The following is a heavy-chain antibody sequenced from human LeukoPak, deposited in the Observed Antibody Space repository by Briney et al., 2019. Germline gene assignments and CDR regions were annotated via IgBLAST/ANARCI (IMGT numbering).Heavy chain of an antibody. D-gene: IGHD2-15*01. CDR3: ARLGVVVAATAAEY. J-gene: IGHJ4*02. V-gene: IGHV4-59*01. CDR2: IYYSGST. Sequence: SETLSLTCTVSGGSISSYYWSWIRQPPGKGLEWIGYIYYSGSTNYNPSLKSRVTISVDTSKNQFSLKLSSVTAADTAIYYCARLGVVVAATAAEYWGQGTLVTVSS. CDR1: GGSISSYY.